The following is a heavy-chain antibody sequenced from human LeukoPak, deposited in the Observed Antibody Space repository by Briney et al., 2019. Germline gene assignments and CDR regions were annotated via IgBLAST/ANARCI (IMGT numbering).Heavy chain of an antibody. CDR1: GFTFSSYS. CDR3: ARGAYCSSTSCFDAFDI. Sequence: GGSLRLSCAASGFTFSSYSMNWVRQAPGKGLEWVSSISSSSGYIYYADSVKGRFTISRDNAKNSLYLQMNSLRAEDTAVYYCARGAYCSSTSCFDAFDIWGQGPMVTVSS. J-gene: IGHJ3*02. CDR2: ISSSSGYI. D-gene: IGHD2-2*01. V-gene: IGHV3-21*01.